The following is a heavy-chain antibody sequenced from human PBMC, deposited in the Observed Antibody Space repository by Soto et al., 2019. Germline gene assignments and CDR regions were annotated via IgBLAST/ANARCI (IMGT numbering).Heavy chain of an antibody. J-gene: IGHJ4*02. CDR1: GSTFNNFA. Sequence: QVVLLQSGAEVKEPGSSVRLSCQVSGSTFNNFAFSWVRQAPGQGPEWLGGIVVMSNAADYSQRFQDRVTITADTSTSTLYMELGSLTFDDTAVYYCARAIKRWEVNYYFDYWGQGPLVTVSS. CDR2: IVVMSNAA. CDR3: ARAIKRWEVNYYFDY. V-gene: IGHV1-69*06. D-gene: IGHD1-26*01.